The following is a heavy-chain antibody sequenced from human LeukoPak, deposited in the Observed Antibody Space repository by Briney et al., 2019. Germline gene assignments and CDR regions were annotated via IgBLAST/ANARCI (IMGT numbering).Heavy chain of an antibody. V-gene: IGHV3-23*01. CDR1: GFTFSSYA. CDR2: ISGSGGST. CDR3: AKDQSSRCNSTSCYTYYGMDV. J-gene: IGHJ6*02. D-gene: IGHD2-2*01. Sequence: QPGGSLRLSCAASGFTFSSYAMSWVRQAPGKGLEWVSVISGSGGSTYYAGSVKGRFTISRDNSKNTLSVQMNSLRAEDTAIYYCAKDQSSRCNSTSCYTYYGMDVWGQGTTVTVSS.